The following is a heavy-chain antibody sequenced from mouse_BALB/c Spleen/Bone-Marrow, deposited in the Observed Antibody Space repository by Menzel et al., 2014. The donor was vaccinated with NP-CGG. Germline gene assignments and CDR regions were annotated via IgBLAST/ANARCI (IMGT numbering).Heavy chain of an antibody. V-gene: IGHV2-5*01. CDR2: IWRGGST. J-gene: IGHJ4*01. CDR3: AKNWGYGYAMDY. CDR1: GFSLTSYG. D-gene: IGHD3-1*01. Sequence: VQGVESGPGLVQPSQSLSITCTVSGFSLTSYGVHWVRQSPGKGLEWLGVIWRGGSTDYDAAFMSRLSITKDNSKSQVFFKMNSLQADDTAIYYCAKNWGYGYAMDYWGQGTSVTVSS.